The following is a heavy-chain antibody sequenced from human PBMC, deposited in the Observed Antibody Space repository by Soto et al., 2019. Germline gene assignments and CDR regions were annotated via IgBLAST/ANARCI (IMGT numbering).Heavy chain of an antibody. D-gene: IGHD6-13*01. J-gene: IGHJ5*02. V-gene: IGHV3-30*18. Sequence: QVQLVQSGGGVVQPGRSLRLSCAASGFDFNTYGLHWVRQAPGKGLEWVAGISFDGGNQYYADSVKGRFTISRDKSNNSLFLQMNSVGSYGRATYYCAKYSSTAAGSGGWLDPWGQGTLVIVSS. CDR2: ISFDGGNQ. CDR1: GFDFNTYG. CDR3: AKYSSTAAGSGGWLDP.